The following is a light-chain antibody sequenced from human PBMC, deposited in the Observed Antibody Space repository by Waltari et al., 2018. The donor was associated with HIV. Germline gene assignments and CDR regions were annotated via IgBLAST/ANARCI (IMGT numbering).Light chain of an antibody. V-gene: IGLV1-47*01. Sequence: QSVLTQPPSASGTPGQRVTISCSGSSSNIGSNYVYWYQPLPGTAPKLLIYRNNQRPSGVPDRFSGSKSGTSASLAISGLRSEDEADYYCAAWDDSLRGFYVFGTGTKVTVL. CDR1: SSNIGSNY. CDR2: RNN. CDR3: AAWDDSLRGFYV. J-gene: IGLJ1*01.